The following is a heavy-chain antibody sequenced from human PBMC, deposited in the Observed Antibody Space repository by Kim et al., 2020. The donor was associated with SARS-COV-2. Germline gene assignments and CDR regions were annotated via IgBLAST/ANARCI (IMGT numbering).Heavy chain of an antibody. CDR3: AGVPGITGTTFVEAWFDP. V-gene: IGHV4-59*01. CDR1: GGSISSYY. J-gene: IGHJ5*02. Sequence: SETLSLTCTVSGGSISSYYWSWLRQPPGKGLEWIGYIYYSGSTNYNPSLKSRVTISVDTSKNQFSLKLSSVTAADTAVYYCAGVPGITGTTFVEAWFDPWGQGTLVTVSS. CDR2: IYYSGST. D-gene: IGHD1-7*01.